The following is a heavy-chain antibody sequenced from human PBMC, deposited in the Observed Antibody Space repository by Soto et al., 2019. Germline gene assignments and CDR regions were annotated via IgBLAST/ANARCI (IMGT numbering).Heavy chain of an antibody. J-gene: IGHJ4*02. CDR2: IYYSGST. CDR1: GGSISSGNFY. CDR3: ARTLEYYYDSSGYYLDY. Sequence: PSETLSLTCTVSGGSISSGNFYWSWIRQPPGMGLEWIGYIYYSGSTYYNPSLKSRVTISVDTSKNQFSLKLSSVTAADTAVYYCARTLEYYYDSSGYYLDYWGQGTLVTVS. D-gene: IGHD3-22*01. V-gene: IGHV4-30-4*01.